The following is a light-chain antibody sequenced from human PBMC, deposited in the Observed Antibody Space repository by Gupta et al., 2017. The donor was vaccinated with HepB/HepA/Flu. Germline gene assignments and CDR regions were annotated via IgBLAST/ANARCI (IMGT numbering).Light chain of an antibody. CDR3: TIWNNDNWV. Sequence: QAVLTQPSSLSASPGASASLTCTLRSGLNVHTYRIHWYQQKSGSPPQYLLRYNSDSDKQLGSGVPSRFSGSKDASDTAVILLISGLQSEDESYYYSTIWNNDNWVFGGGTKLTVL. CDR2: YNSDSDK. V-gene: IGLV5-45*02. CDR1: SGLNVHTYR. J-gene: IGLJ3*02.